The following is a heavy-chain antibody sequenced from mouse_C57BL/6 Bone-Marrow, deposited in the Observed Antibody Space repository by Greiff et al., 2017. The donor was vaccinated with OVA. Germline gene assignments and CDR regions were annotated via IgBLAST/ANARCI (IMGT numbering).Heavy chain of an antibody. J-gene: IGHJ3*01. Sequence: EVKLVESGGGLVKPGGSLKLSCAASGFTFSDYGMHWVRQAPETGLEWVAYISSGSSTIYYADTVKGRFTISRDNAKNTLFLQMTSLRSEDTAMYYCARSGYYSWFAYWGQGTLVTVSA. CDR2: ISSGSSTI. CDR1: GFTFSDYG. V-gene: IGHV5-17*01. D-gene: IGHD2-3*01. CDR3: ARSGYYSWFAY.